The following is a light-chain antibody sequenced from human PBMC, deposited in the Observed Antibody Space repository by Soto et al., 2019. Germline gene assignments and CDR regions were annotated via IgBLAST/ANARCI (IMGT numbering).Light chain of an antibody. CDR3: QQYAGSPPA. CDR1: QSVSSN. J-gene: IGKJ5*01. CDR2: DAS. V-gene: IGKV3D-20*01. Sequence: EIVMTQSPATLSVSPGERATLSCRASQSVSSNLAWYQQKPGLAPRLLMCDASSRATGIPDRFSGSGSGTDFTLTISRLGPEDSAVYYCQQYAGSPPAFGQGTRLEIK.